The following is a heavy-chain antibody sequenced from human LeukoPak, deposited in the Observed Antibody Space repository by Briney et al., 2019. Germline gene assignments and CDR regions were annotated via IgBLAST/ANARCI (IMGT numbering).Heavy chain of an antibody. D-gene: IGHD2-21*02. CDR1: GFTVSSYA. Sequence: GGSLRLSCAASGFTVSSYAMHWVRQAPGKGLEWAAVISYDGSNKYYADSVKGRFTISRDNSKNTLYLQMNSLRDEDTAVYYCARRDCGGDCYSQSDAFDIWGQGTMVTVSS. CDR3: ARRDCGGDCYSQSDAFDI. V-gene: IGHV3-30*04. CDR2: ISYDGSNK. J-gene: IGHJ3*02.